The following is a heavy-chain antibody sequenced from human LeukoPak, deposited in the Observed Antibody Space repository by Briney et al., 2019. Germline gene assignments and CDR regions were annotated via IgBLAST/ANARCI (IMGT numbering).Heavy chain of an antibody. CDR2: IKQDGSDK. D-gene: IGHD5-12*01. Sequence: GGSLRLSCAASGLTFRNYWMSWVRQAPGKGLEWVANIKQDGSDKFYVDSVNGRFTISRDNSKNTLYLQMNSLRAEDTAVYYCARDLVVATIEVFYPWGQGTLVTVSS. CDR1: GLTFRNYW. CDR3: ARDLVVATIEVFYP. J-gene: IGHJ5*02. V-gene: IGHV3-7*01.